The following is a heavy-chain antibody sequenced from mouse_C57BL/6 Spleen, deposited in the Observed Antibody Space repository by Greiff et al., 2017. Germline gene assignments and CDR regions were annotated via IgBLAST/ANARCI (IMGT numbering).Heavy chain of an antibody. J-gene: IGHJ4*01. V-gene: IGHV5-17*01. CDR3: ALYCSREGYYAMDY. CDR2: ISSGSSTI. D-gene: IGHD1-1*01. Sequence: EVKLMESGGGLVKPGGSLKLSCAASGFTFSDYGMHWVRQAPEKGLEWVAYISSGSSTIYYADTVKGRFTISRDNAKNTLFLQMTSLRSEDTAMYYCALYCSREGYYAMDYWGQGTSVTVSS. CDR1: GFTFSDYG.